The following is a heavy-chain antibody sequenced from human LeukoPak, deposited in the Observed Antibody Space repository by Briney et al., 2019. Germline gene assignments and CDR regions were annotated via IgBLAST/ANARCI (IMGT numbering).Heavy chain of an antibody. V-gene: IGHV3-23*01. Sequence: GGSLRLSCAASGFTFNSYAMSWVRQAPGKGLEWVSGISGSGGNTYYADSVKGRFTISRDNSENTLYVEMNSLRAEDTAIYYCAKSRSGSANWALRIFDNWGQGTLVSVSS. J-gene: IGHJ4*02. D-gene: IGHD3-10*01. CDR1: GFTFNSYA. CDR2: ISGSGGNT. CDR3: AKSRSGSANWALRIFDN.